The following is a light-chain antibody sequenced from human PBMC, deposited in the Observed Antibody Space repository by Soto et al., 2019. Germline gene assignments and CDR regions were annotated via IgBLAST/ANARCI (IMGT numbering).Light chain of an antibody. J-gene: IGLJ3*02. V-gene: IGLV1-47*01. CDR3: AAWDDSLSAWV. Sequence: QSVLTQPPSASGTPGQRVTISCSRSSSNIGSNYVFWYQQLPGTAPKLLIHRDNQRPSGVPDRFSGSKSDTSASLAISGLRSEDEADYYCAAWDDSLSAWVFGGGTKLTVL. CDR2: RDN. CDR1: SSNIGSNY.